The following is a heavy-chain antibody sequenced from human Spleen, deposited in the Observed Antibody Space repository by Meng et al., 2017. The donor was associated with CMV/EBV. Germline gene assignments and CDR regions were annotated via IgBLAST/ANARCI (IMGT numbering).Heavy chain of an antibody. CDR1: GFTFSDYA. CDR2: ISHDERKI. V-gene: IGHV3-30*04. Sequence: GESLKISCTASGFTFSDYAMHWVRQTPAKGLEWVAVISHDERKIKYADSVKGRFTISRDNSKNTLYLQMNTLRAEDTAVYYCARDRVRSNDFWSGPRFWGQGTTVTVSS. D-gene: IGHD3-3*01. CDR3: ARDRVRSNDFWSGPRF. J-gene: IGHJ6*02.